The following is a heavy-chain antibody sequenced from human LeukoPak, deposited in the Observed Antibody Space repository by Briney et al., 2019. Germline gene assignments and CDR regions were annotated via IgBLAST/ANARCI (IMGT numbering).Heavy chain of an antibody. CDR3: ARENSGSYFYYFDY. J-gene: IGHJ4*02. CDR2: ISAYNGNT. CDR1: GYTFTGYY. Sequence: ASVKVSCKASGYTFTGYYIHLVRQAPGQGFEWMGWISAYNGNTNYAQKLQGRVTMTTDTSTSTAYMELRSLRSDDTAVYYCARENSGSYFYYFDYWGQGTLVTVSS. D-gene: IGHD1-26*01. V-gene: IGHV1-18*01.